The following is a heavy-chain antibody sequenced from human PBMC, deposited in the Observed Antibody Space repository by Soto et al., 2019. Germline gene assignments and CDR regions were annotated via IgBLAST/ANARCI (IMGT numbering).Heavy chain of an antibody. CDR1: GYSFPTYW. D-gene: IGHD3-22*01. CDR2: IYPGDSDA. CDR3: ARPSRTHNPYDTSASADAIDI. V-gene: IGHV5-51*01. Sequence: PGESLKISCKGSGYSFPTYWLAWVRQMPGKGLEWMGIIYPGDSDARYSPSFQGQVTMSADKSINTAYLQWSSLKASDTAMYFCARPSRTHNPYDTSASADAIDIWGQGTMVTVSS. J-gene: IGHJ3*02.